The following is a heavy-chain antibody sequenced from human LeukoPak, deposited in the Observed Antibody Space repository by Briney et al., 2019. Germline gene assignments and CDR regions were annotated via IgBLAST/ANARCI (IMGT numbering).Heavy chain of an antibody. CDR2: INQDGTEK. Sequence: PGGSLSLSCAASGFTFSSYWMSWVRQAPGEGLEWVAKINQDGTEKAYVDSVRGRFTISRDNAKNSLFLQMNSLRAEDTAVYYCARGPLIAAGGTWWGQGTLVTVSS. CDR3: ARGPLIAAGGTW. CDR1: GFTFSSYW. J-gene: IGHJ4*02. D-gene: IGHD6-13*01. V-gene: IGHV3-7*03.